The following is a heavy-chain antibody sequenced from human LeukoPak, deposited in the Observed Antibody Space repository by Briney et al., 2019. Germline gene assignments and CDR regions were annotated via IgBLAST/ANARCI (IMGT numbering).Heavy chain of an antibody. CDR1: GYTFTGYY. J-gene: IGHJ4*01. D-gene: IGHD3-22*01. CDR3: ARTLVVRGYFDY. V-gene: IGHV1-2*02. CDR2: INPNSGGT. Sequence: ASVKVSCKASGYTFTGYYMHWVRQAPGQGLEWMGWINPNSGGTNYAQKFQGRVTMTRDTSISTAYMELSRLRSDDTAVYYCARTLVVRGYFDYWGHGTLVTVSS.